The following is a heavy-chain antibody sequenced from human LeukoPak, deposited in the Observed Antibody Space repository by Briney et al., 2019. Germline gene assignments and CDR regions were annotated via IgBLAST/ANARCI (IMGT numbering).Heavy chain of an antibody. V-gene: IGHV5-51*01. CDR3: ATVYCSGGSCPIDS. J-gene: IGHJ4*02. D-gene: IGHD2-15*01. CDR2: IYSGDSDT. CDR1: GYSFTSYW. Sequence: GESLKISCNGSGYSFTSYWIGWVRQLPAQGREWMGIIYSGDSDTRYSPSFQGPAPISAANSTSTAYLQWSTLKPSDTAMYYCATVYCSGGSCPIDSWGQGTLVTVSS.